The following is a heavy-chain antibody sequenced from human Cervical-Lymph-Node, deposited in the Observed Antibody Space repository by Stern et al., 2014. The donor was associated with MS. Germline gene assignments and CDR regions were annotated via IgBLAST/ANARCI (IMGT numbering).Heavy chain of an antibody. J-gene: IGHJ4*02. Sequence: EVQLVESGAELIRPGESLKISCKGSGYKFSIYWIAWVRQMPGKGLEWMGIIYPGDSETRYSPSCQGQVTMSADKSTSTAYLQWSSLNASDTAMYFCARQPTAWASDVWGQGTLVTVSS. V-gene: IGHV5-51*01. CDR1: GYKFSIYW. CDR2: IYPGDSET. CDR3: ARQPTAWASDV. D-gene: IGHD2-21*02.